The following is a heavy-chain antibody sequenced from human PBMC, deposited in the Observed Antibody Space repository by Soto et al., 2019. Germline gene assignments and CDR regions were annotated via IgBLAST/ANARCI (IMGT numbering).Heavy chain of an antibody. D-gene: IGHD6-13*01. Sequence: SXKVSFKVAGYTXSELSMDWVRQAPGKGLEWMGGFGPEDGETIYAQKCKGRVTMTDDTSTDTAYMELSSLRSEETAVYYCATGIIAAAGHYYGMDVWGQGTTGTVSS. CDR3: ATGIIAAAGHYYGMDV. CDR1: GYTXSELS. CDR2: FGPEDGET. J-gene: IGHJ6*02. V-gene: IGHV1-24*01.